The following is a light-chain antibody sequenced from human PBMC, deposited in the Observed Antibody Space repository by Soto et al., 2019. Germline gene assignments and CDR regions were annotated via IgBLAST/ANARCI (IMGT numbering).Light chain of an antibody. CDR3: QQYGSSLSIT. CDR2: GAS. V-gene: IGKV3-20*01. CDR1: QSVSSSY. Sequence: EIVLTQSPGTLSLSPGERATLSCRASQSVSSSYLAWYQQKPGQAPRLLIYGASSRATGIPDRFSGSGSGTDFTLTISRLEPEDFAGYYCQQYGSSLSITFGQGTRLAI. J-gene: IGKJ5*01.